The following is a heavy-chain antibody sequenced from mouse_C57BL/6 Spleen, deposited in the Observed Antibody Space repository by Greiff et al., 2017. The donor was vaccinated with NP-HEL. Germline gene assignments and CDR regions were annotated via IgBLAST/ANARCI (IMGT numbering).Heavy chain of an antibody. CDR3: AREVGGSSGPYAMDY. Sequence: EVQLVESGPELVKPGASVKIPCKASGYTFTDYNMDWVKQSHGKSLEWIGDINPNNGGTIYNQKFKGKATLTVDKSSSTAYMELRSLTSEDTAVYYCAREVGGSSGPYAMDYWGQGTSVTVSS. D-gene: IGHD3-2*02. J-gene: IGHJ4*01. CDR1: GYTFTDYN. V-gene: IGHV1-18*01. CDR2: INPNNGGT.